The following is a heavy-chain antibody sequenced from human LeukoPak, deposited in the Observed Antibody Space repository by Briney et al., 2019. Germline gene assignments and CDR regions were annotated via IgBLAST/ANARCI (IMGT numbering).Heavy chain of an antibody. V-gene: IGHV3-21*01. J-gene: IGHJ4*02. CDR1: GFTFSSYA. D-gene: IGHD2-15*01. CDR3: ARGLSAADS. Sequence: PGGSLRLSCAASGFTFSSYAMSWVRQAPGKGPEWVSSISKTSGYIYYADSVKGRFTISRDNARNSLFLRMNSLRVEDTAVYYCARGLSAADSWGQGTLVTVSS. CDR2: ISKTSGYI.